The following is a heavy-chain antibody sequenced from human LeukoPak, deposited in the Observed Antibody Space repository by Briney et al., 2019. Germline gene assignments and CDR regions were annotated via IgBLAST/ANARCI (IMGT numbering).Heavy chain of an antibody. J-gene: IGHJ4*02. CDR1: GFTFSSCA. D-gene: IGHD1-26*01. CDR3: AKDPIFSGSYGVFDS. CDR2: IIDSGNSI. Sequence: GGSLRLSCVASGFTFSSCAMSWVRQAPGKGLEWVSTIIDSGNSIYYADSVEGRFTISRDNSKDTLYLQMDSLRAGDTAVYYCAKDPIFSGSYGVFDSWGQGTLVTVSS. V-gene: IGHV3-23*01.